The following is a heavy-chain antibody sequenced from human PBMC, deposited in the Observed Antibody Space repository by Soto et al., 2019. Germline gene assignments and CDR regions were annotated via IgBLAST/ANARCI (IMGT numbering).Heavy chain of an antibody. Sequence: GSLRLSCAASGFTFSSYAMSWVRQAPGKGLEWVSAISGSGGSTYYADSVKGRFTISRDNSNYTLYLQMNSLGAEDTAVHSCAKDLSNRPVTLLWFGASPGPYYYGMDVWGQGTTVTVSS. CDR3: AKDLSNRPVTLLWFGASPGPYYYGMDV. CDR1: GFTFSSYA. CDR2: ISGSGGST. V-gene: IGHV3-23*01. D-gene: IGHD3-10*01. J-gene: IGHJ6*02.